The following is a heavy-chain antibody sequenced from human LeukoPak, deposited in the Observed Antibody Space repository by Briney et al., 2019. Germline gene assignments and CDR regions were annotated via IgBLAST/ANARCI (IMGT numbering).Heavy chain of an antibody. CDR2: IAYTGTI. J-gene: IGHJ4*02. V-gene: IGHV3-48*01. CDR3: ARDPHSLDY. CDR1: GFSFSSYS. Sequence: GGSLRLSCTASGFSFSSYSMNWVRQAPGKGLEWVAYIAYTGTIHYAASVRGRFAISRDNAKSSLFLQLNSLRAEDTAVYYCARDPHSLDYWGQGTLVTVSS.